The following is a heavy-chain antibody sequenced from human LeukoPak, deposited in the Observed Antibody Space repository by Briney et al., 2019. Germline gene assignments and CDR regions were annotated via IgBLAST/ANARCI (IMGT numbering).Heavy chain of an antibody. Sequence: PSETLSLTCTVSGGSISSSSYYWGWIRQPPGKGLEWIGSIYYSGSTYYNPSLKSRVTISVDTSKNQFSLKLSSVTAADTAVYYCARLLYCSSTSCLYYFDYWGRGTLVTVSS. J-gene: IGHJ4*02. V-gene: IGHV4-39*01. D-gene: IGHD2-2*01. CDR2: IYYSGST. CDR3: ARLLYCSSTSCLYYFDY. CDR1: GGSISSSSYY.